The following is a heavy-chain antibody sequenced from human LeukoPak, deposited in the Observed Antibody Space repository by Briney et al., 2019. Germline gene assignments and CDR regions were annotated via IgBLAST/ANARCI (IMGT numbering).Heavy chain of an antibody. J-gene: IGHJ3*02. CDR2: IKQDGSEK. D-gene: IGHD3-22*01. V-gene: IGHV3-7*01. CDR1: GLTFNKDW. CDR3: ARDRFSYYDSSGYHAFDI. Sequence: PAGGSLRLSCAASGLTFNKDWMSWVRQAPGKGLELVANIKQDGSEKYYVNSVKGRFTISRDNSKNTLYLQMNSLRAEDTAVYYCARDRFSYYDSSGYHAFDIWGQGTMATVSS.